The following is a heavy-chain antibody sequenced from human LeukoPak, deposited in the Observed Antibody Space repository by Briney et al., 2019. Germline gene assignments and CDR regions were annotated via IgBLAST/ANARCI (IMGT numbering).Heavy chain of an antibody. CDR1: GGTFSSYA. D-gene: IGHD3-10*01. CDR2: IIPIFGTV. Sequence: SVKVSCKAPGGTFSSYAISWGRQAPGQGLEWMGGIIPIFGTVNYAQKFQGRVTITADESTSTAYMELSSLRSEDTAVYYCARSLHSGSYYSTGGYWGQGTLVTVSS. CDR3: ARSLHSGSYYSTGGY. V-gene: IGHV1-69*13. J-gene: IGHJ4*02.